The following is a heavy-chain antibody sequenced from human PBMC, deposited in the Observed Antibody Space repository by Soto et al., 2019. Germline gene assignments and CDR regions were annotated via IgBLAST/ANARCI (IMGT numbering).Heavy chain of an antibody. J-gene: IGHJ4*02. CDR2: ISDYGRI. CDR1: GFTFGNYW. D-gene: IGHD1-1*01. V-gene: IGHV3-74*01. CDR3: ARGGLEPFDH. Sequence: EVQLVESGGGLVQPGGSLRLSCAASGFTFGNYWMHWVRQAPGKGLVWVSRISDYGRINYADSVKERFIISRDDARSELYLQLNDLRVEDTATYYCARGGLEPFDHWGQGALVTVSS.